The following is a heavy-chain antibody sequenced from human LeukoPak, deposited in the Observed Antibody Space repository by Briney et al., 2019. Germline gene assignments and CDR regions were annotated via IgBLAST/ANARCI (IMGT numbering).Heavy chain of an antibody. CDR3: AKDGRVVVAAIFDY. J-gene: IGHJ4*02. D-gene: IGHD2-15*01. Sequence: GGSLRLSCAASGFTFSSYAMSWVRQAPGKGLEWVSAISGSGGSTYYADSVKGRFIISRDNSKNTLYLQMNSLRAEDTAVYYCAKDGRVVVAAIFDYWGQGTLVTVSS. V-gene: IGHV3-23*01. CDR2: ISGSGGST. CDR1: GFTFSSYA.